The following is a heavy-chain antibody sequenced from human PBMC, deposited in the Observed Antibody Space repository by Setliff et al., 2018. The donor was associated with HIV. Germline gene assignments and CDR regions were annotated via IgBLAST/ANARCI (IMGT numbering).Heavy chain of an antibody. V-gene: IGHV4-59*01. CDR3: ARVLTVGDCSAGSCYSRAYYYYHMDV. CDR2: IDYRGST. Sequence: PSETLSLTCTVSGGPLSSYYWNWIRQPPGKGLEWIGDIDYRGSTNYNPSLQSRVIISADTSKNQFSLKLSSVTAADTAVYYCARVLTVGDCSAGSCYSRAYYYYHMDVGGKGTAVTVSS. J-gene: IGHJ6*03. D-gene: IGHD2-15*01. CDR1: GGPLSSYY.